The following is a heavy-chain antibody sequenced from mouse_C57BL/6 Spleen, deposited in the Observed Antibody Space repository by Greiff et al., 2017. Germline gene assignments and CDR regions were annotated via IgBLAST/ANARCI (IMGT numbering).Heavy chain of an antibody. J-gene: IGHJ2*01. CDR1: GSNFKDYC. Sequence: EVQLQQSGAELVKPGASVKLSCTASGSNFKDYCMNWVKQRTEQGLEWIGRIDPEDGETKYDRKFQGKATITADTSSNTAYLQLSSLTSEDTAVYYCARGLRVYFDYWGQGTTLTVSS. D-gene: IGHD1-1*01. CDR2: IDPEDGET. V-gene: IGHV14-2*01. CDR3: ARGLRVYFDY.